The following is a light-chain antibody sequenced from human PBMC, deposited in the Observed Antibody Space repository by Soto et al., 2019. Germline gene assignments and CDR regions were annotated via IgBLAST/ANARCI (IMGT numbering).Light chain of an antibody. CDR1: QSVSSN. J-gene: IGKJ1*01. Sequence: EIVMTQSPATLSVSPGERATLSCRASQSVSSNLAWYQQTPGQAPRLLIYGASTRATGIPARFSGSGSGTACTLTISSLQSEDFAVYYGQQYNNWPPWTFGQGTKVEIK. CDR3: QQYNNWPPWT. CDR2: GAS. V-gene: IGKV3-15*01.